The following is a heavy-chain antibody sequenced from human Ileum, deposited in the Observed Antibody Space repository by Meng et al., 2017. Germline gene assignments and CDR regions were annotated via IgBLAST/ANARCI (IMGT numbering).Heavy chain of an antibody. D-gene: IGHD6-19*01. CDR1: GYTFTTFG. CDR3: ARDRQWVFDY. J-gene: IGHJ4*02. V-gene: IGHV1-18*01. CDR2: IDPGNGNR. Sequence: QVQLVQSGIEVKKPGASLTVSLKPSGYTFTTFGISWVRQATGQGLEWMGWIDPGNGNRNFAQKFQDRITLTTDTTTTTAYMELRSLRSDDTAIFYCARDRQWVFDYWGQGTLVTVSS.